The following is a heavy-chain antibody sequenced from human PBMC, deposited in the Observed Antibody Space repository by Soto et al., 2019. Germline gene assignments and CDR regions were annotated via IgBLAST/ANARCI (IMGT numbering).Heavy chain of an antibody. CDR1: GFTFSSYG. D-gene: IGHD3-9*01. V-gene: IGHV3-30*03. Sequence: GGSLRLSCAASGFTFSSYGMHWVRQAPGKGLEWVADISYDRSTIYYADSVKGRFTISRDNSKNTLYLQMNSLRAEDTAVYYCARDEDVLRYFDWFQPSYYYYYYMDVWGKGTTVTVSS. CDR3: ARDEDVLRYFDWFQPSYYYYYYMDV. CDR2: ISYDRSTI. J-gene: IGHJ6*03.